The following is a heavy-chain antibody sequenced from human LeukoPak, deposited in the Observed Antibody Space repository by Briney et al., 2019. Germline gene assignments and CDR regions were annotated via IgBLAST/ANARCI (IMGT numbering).Heavy chain of an antibody. Sequence: GGSLRLSCAASGFTFSSYAMSWVRQAPGKGLEWVSAISGSGGSTYYADSVKGRFTISRDNSKSTLYLQMNSLRAEDTAVYYCAKDDYDSSGYYTLDYWGQGTLVTVSS. CDR1: GFTFSSYA. CDR2: ISGSGGST. CDR3: AKDDYDSSGYYTLDY. D-gene: IGHD3-22*01. V-gene: IGHV3-23*01. J-gene: IGHJ4*02.